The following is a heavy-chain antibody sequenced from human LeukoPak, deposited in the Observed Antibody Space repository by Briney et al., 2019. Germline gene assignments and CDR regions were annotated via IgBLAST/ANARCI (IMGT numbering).Heavy chain of an antibody. J-gene: IGHJ4*02. V-gene: IGHV1-8*01. CDR1: GYTFNSYY. D-gene: IGHD3-16*01. Sequence: ASVKVSCTASGYTFNSYYINWVRQATGQGLEWMGWINPNSANTGYAQKFQGRVTMTRNTSITTAYIELSSLRSEDSAVYYCARAVRLGGESYYFDSWGQGALVTVSS. CDR3: ARAVRLGGESYYFDS. CDR2: INPNSANT.